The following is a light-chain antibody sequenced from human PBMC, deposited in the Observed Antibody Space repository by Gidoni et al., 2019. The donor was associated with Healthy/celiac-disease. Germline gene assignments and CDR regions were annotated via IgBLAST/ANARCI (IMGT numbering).Light chain of an antibody. CDR3: QQYNTWPS. CDR1: QSVSSS. Sequence: EIVMTQSAATLSVSPGERATLSCRASQSVSSSLAWYQQKPGQAPRLLIYGASTRATGIPASFSGSGSGTEFTLTISSLQSEDFAVYYCQQYNTWPSFXGXTKVEIK. V-gene: IGKV3-15*01. CDR2: GAS. J-gene: IGKJ4*01.